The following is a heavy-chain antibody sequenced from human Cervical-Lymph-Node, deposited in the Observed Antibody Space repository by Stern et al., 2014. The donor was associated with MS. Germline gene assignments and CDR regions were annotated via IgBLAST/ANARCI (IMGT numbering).Heavy chain of an antibody. CDR2: IRSKAGNYAT. CDR3: TRPPYGDYRDY. CDR1: GFTFGGSA. Sequence: VQLVQSGGGLVQPGGSLRLSCAASGFTFGGSALHWVRQASGKGLEWVGRIRSKAGNYATTYDASVKGRFIISRDDSKNIMYLQMNSLKTEDTAVYYCTRPPYGDYRDYWGQGIQVTVSS. D-gene: IGHD4-17*01. V-gene: IGHV3-73*01. J-gene: IGHJ4*02.